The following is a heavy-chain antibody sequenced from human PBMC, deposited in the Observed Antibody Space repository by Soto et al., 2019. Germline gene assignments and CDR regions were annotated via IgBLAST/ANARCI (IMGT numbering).Heavy chain of an antibody. V-gene: IGHV3-48*02. J-gene: IGHJ4*02. CDR3: ASAASEVATSFDY. D-gene: IGHD5-12*01. Sequence: GGSLRLSCAASGFTFSSYSMNWVRQAPGKGLEWVSYISSSSSTIYYADSVKGRFTISRDNAKNSLYLQMNSLRDEDTAVYYCASAASEVATSFDYWGQGTLVTVSS. CDR1: GFTFSSYS. CDR2: ISSSSSTI.